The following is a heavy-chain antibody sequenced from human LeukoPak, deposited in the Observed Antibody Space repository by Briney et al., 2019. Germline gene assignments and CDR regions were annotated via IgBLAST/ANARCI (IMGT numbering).Heavy chain of an antibody. Sequence: PSETLSLTCTVSGGSISSYYWSWIRQPPGKGLEWIGYIYYSGSTNYNPSLKSRVTISVDTSKNQFSLKLSSVTAADTAVYYCARPSRGIFGPMDVWGQGTTVTVSS. V-gene: IGHV4-59*08. CDR2: IYYSGST. D-gene: IGHD3/OR15-3a*01. J-gene: IGHJ6*02. CDR3: ARPSRGIFGPMDV. CDR1: GGSISSYY.